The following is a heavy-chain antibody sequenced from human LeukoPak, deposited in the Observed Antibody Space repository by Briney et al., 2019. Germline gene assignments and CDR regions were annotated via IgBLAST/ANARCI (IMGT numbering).Heavy chain of an antibody. D-gene: IGHD6-13*01. Sequence: SETLSLTCAVYGGSFSGYYWSWIRQPPGKGLEWIGEINHSGSTNYNPSLKSRVTISVDTSKNQFSLKLSSVTAADTAVYYCARGHGVAAAGRYYYYYYYMDVWGKGTTVTVSS. CDR1: GGSFSGYY. V-gene: IGHV4-34*01. CDR3: ARGHGVAAAGRYYYYYYYMDV. J-gene: IGHJ6*03. CDR2: INHSGST.